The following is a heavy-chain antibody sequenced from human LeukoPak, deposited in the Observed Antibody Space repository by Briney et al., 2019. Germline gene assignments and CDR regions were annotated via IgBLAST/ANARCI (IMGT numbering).Heavy chain of an antibody. CDR3: AKDYYNILTGYYKGHYFDY. V-gene: IGHV3-30*18. CDR2: ISYDGSNK. CDR1: GFTFSSYG. Sequence: GGSLRLSCAASGFTFSSYGMHWVRQAPGKGLEWVAVISYDGSNKYYADSVKGRFAISRDNSKNTLYLQMNSLRAEDTAVYYCAKDYYNILTGYYKGHYFDYWGQGTLVTVSS. D-gene: IGHD3-9*01. J-gene: IGHJ4*02.